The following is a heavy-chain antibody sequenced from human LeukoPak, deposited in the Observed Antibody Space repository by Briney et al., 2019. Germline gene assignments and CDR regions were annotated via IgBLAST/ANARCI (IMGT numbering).Heavy chain of an antibody. CDR3: AKDALNGYTQIGWNWYFDL. D-gene: IGHD5-18*01. CDR1: GFTSSSYS. Sequence: PGGSLRLSCAASGFTSSSYSMNWVRQAPGKGLEWVSAISGSGVSTYYADSVKGRLTISRDNSKNTLYLQVNSLRAEDTAVSYCAKDALNGYTQIGWNWYFDLWGRGTLVTVSS. J-gene: IGHJ2*01. V-gene: IGHV3-23*01. CDR2: ISGSGVST.